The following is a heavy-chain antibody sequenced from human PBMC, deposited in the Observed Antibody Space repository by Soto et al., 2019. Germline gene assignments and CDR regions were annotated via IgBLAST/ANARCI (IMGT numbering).Heavy chain of an antibody. CDR3: VRLEAAAGRRYVMAV. D-gene: IGHD6-13*01. V-gene: IGHV4-34*01. CDR1: GGSFIGYH. CDR2: INHSGST. J-gene: IGHJ6*02. Sequence: PSETLSLTCAVYGGSFIGYHWSWIRQPPGKGLEWIGEINHSGSTNYNPSLKSRVTISVDTSKNQCSLKLSSVTAADTAVYYCVRLEAAAGRRYVMAVWGQGTSVPVSS.